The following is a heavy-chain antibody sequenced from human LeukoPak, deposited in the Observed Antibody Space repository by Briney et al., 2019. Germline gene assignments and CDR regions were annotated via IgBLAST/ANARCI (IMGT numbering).Heavy chain of an antibody. D-gene: IGHD3-10*01. CDR3: PRAPTRGSGALYYYYYMDV. J-gene: IGHJ6*03. V-gene: IGHV3-53*01. Sequence: GGSLRLSCAASGFTLRSNYMSGGRQAPGGGGEWVSVIYSGGSTYYADSVKGRFTISRDNSKNTLYLQMNSLRAEDTAVYYCPRAPTRGSGALYYYYYMDVWGKGTTVTVSS. CDR2: IYSGGST. CDR1: GFTLRSNY.